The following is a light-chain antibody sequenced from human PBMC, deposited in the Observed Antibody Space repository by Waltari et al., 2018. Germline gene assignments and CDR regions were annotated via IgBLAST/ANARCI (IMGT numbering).Light chain of an antibody. CDR2: WAS. J-gene: IGKJ1*01. CDR3: QQRSNWPPDTWT. Sequence: DIVLTQSPDSLAVSLGERATINCKSSQSLLSSSNSKTYIAWYQQKPGQPPKLLINWASARGSGVPDRFSGSGSGTDFTLTISSLEPEDFAVYYCQQRSNWPPDTWTFGQGTKVEIK. CDR1: QSLLSSSNSKTY. V-gene: IGKV4-1*01.